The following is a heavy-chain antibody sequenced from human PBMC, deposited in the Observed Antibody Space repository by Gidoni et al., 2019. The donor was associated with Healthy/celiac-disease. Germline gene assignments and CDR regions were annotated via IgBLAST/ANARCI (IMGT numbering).Heavy chain of an antibody. V-gene: IGHV3-30*18. CDR2: ISYDGSNK. CDR1: G. CDR3: ANNERGYSYGAFDY. Sequence: GMHWVRQAPGKGLEWVAVISYDGSNKYYADSVKGRFTISRDNSKNTLYLQMNSLRAEDTAVYYCANNERGYSYGAFDYWGQGTLVTVSS. D-gene: IGHD5-18*01. J-gene: IGHJ4*02.